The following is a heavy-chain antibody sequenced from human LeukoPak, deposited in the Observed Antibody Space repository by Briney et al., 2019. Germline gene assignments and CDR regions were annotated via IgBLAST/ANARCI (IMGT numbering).Heavy chain of an antibody. J-gene: IGHJ4*02. CDR2: IKQDGSEK. CDR3: ATATGYHFPFDY. V-gene: IGHV3-7*01. Sequence: GSLRLSCAASGFTFSSYWMSWVRQAPGKGLEWVANIKQDGSEKYYVDSVNGRFTISRDNAKNSLYLQMNSLRAEDTAVYYCATATGYHFPFDYWGQGTLVTVSS. CDR1: GFTFSSYW. D-gene: IGHD3-9*01.